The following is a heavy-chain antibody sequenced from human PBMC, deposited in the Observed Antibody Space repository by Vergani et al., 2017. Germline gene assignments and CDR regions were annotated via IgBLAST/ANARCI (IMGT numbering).Heavy chain of an antibody. CDR2: IDEYGNRA. V-gene: IGHV3-74*03. CDR3: VRTEYCTGIACNTRFDS. J-gene: IGHJ5*01. Sequence: EVQLVESGGGSVQSGGSLRLSCVASGFSSNTYWMHWVRQVPGKGLMWVERIDEYGNRATFGDFETGRFTISRDNAKNTVFLQMNNLRADDAGVYYCVRTEYCTGIACNTRFDSWGQGALVTVSS. CDR1: GFSSNTYW. D-gene: IGHD2-8*02.